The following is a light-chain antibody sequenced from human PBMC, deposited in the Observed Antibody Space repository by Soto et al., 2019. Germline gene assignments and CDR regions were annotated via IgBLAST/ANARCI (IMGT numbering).Light chain of an antibody. CDR2: DIS. CDR3: QQYNSWWT. J-gene: IGKJ1*01. CDR1: QSVRNN. V-gene: IGKV3-15*01. Sequence: EIVMTQSPATLSVSPGERATLSCRASQSVRNNLAWYQQKPGQAPRLLISDISTRATGIPARFSGSGSGTEFTLTISSLQSEDFAVYYCQQYNSWWTFGQGTKV.